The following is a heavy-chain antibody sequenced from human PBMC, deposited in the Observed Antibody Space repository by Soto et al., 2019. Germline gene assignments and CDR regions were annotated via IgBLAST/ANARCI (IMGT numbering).Heavy chain of an antibody. Sequence: QVQLLESGPGLVKLSQTLSLTCSVSGDSISNLDYFWAWIRQPPGQALEYIGYIYKSATTYYNPPFESRLALSVDTSKSQFSLNVTSVTAADTAVYFCARGRYCLTGRCFPNWFDSWGQGDLVTVSS. V-gene: IGHV4-30-4*01. CDR1: GDSISNLDYF. CDR2: IYKSATT. D-gene: IGHD7-27*01. CDR3: ARGRYCLTGRCFPNWFDS. J-gene: IGHJ5*01.